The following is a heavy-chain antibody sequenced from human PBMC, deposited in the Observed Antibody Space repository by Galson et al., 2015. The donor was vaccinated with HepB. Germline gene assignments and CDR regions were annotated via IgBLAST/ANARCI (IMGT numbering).Heavy chain of an antibody. CDR1: GYTFYSYG. D-gene: IGHD4-17*01. CDR2: ISSYKGNT. Sequence: SVKVSCKASGYTFYSYGFTWVRQAPGQGLEWMGWISSYKGNTDYAQKFQGRVTMTTDTSGSTAYTELRSLRSDDTAVYYCARDWTVTSGRWFDPWGQGTLVTVSS. CDR3: ARDWTVTSGRWFDP. V-gene: IGHV1-18*01. J-gene: IGHJ5*02.